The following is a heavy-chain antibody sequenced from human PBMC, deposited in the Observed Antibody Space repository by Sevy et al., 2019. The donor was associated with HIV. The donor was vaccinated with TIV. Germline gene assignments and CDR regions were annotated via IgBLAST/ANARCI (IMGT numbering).Heavy chain of an antibody. CDR3: AKDLGRVVRGVIIAFDI. Sequence: GGSLRLSCAASGFTFSSYAMSWVRQAPGKGLEWVSAISGSGGSTYYAHSVKGRFTISRDNSKNTLYLQMNSLRVEDTAVYYCAKDLGRVVRGVIIAFDIWGQGTMVTVSS. CDR2: ISGSGGST. CDR1: GFTFSSYA. D-gene: IGHD3-10*01. V-gene: IGHV3-23*01. J-gene: IGHJ3*02.